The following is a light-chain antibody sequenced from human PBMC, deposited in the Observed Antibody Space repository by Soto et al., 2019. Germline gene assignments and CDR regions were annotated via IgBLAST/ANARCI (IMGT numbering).Light chain of an antibody. CDR1: QSVSTY. Sequence: EIVLTQSPATLSLSPGERATLSCRASQSVSTYLAWYQQKPGQAPRLLIYDASNMATGTPARFSGSGSGTDFTLTISSLEPEDFAVYYCQHRSNWPRTFGQGTKLEIK. V-gene: IGKV3-11*01. CDR2: DAS. J-gene: IGKJ2*01. CDR3: QHRSNWPRT.